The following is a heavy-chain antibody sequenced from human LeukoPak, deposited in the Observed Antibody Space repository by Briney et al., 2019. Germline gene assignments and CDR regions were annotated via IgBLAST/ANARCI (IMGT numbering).Heavy chain of an antibody. J-gene: IGHJ6*03. CDR3: ARQYDSYFYYYLDL. D-gene: IGHD2-2*01. CDR2: LYHPDST. V-gene: IGHV4-38-2*01. Sequence: SETLSLTCGVSGYPINNAYYWVWIRQPPGKGLEWIGSLYHPDSTYYNPSLKSRVTVSVDTSRNQFSLRLSFVTAADTAVYYCARQYDSYFYYYLDLWGTGTTVTVSS. CDR1: GYPINNAYY.